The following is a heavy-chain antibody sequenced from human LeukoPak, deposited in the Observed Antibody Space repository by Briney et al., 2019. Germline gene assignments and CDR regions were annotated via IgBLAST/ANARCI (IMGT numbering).Heavy chain of an antibody. CDR2: IYPGDSDT. Sequence: GESLKISCKGSGYNFTSYWIGWVRQMPGKGLEWMGIIYPGDSDTRYSPSFQGQVTISADKSISTAYLQWSSLKASDTAMYYCASRYDFWSGLRPILDYYYYYMDVWGKGTTVTVSS. CDR1: GYNFTSYW. V-gene: IGHV5-51*01. CDR3: ASRYDFWSGLRPILDYYYYYMDV. J-gene: IGHJ6*03. D-gene: IGHD3-3*01.